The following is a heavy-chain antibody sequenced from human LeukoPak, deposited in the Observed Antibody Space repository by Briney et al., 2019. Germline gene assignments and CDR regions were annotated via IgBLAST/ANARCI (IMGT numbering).Heavy chain of an antibody. CDR2: MNPNSGDT. CDR1: GYTFTNYD. D-gene: IGHD6-13*01. V-gene: IGHV1-8*01. Sequence: ASVKVSCKASGYTFTNYDLTWVRQATGQGLEWMGWMNPNSGDTGYAQKFQGRATMTRDTSISTAYMELSRLRSDDTAVYYCARDLVWDSSSWEFDYWGQGTLVTVSS. J-gene: IGHJ4*02. CDR3: ARDLVWDSSSWEFDY.